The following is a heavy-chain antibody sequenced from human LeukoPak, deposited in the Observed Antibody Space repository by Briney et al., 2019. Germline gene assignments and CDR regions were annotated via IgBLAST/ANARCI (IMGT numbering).Heavy chain of an antibody. V-gene: IGHV4-39*07. CDR2: IYYSGST. D-gene: IGHD5-18*01. CDR1: GGSISSSNYY. Sequence: SETLSLTCTVSGGSISSSNYYWGWIRQPPGKGLEWIGNIYYSGSTYYNPSLKSRVTISVDTSKNQFSLKLSSVTAADTAVYYCARGLPWIRIPWGIWGEPLDYWGQGTLVTVSS. J-gene: IGHJ4*02. CDR3: ARGLPWIRIPWGIWGEPLDY.